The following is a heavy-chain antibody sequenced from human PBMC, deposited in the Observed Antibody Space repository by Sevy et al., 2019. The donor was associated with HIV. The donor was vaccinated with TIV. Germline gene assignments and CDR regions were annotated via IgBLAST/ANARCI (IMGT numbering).Heavy chain of an antibody. D-gene: IGHD2-15*01. CDR3: ARGPLGYCSGGSCHEHLLDY. Sequence: SETLSLSCAVYGGSFSGYYWSWIRQPPGKGLEWIGEFNHSGSTNYNPSLKSRVTISVDTSKNQFSLKLSSVTAADTAVYYCARGPLGYCSGGSCHEHLLDYWGQGTLVTVSS. V-gene: IGHV4-34*01. J-gene: IGHJ4*02. CDR2: FNHSGST. CDR1: GGSFSGYY.